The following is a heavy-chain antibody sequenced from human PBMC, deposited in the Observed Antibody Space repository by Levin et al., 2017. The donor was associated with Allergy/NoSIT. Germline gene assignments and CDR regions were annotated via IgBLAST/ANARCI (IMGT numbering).Heavy chain of an antibody. CDR1: GFTFNTYS. D-gene: IGHD6-19*01. Sequence: GGSLRLSCAASGFTFNTYSMTWVRQAPGKGLEWVSSITTRSSSLYYADSVQGRFTISRDDAKKSLYLQMDSLRAEDTALYFCARGQWLATFDYWGQGSLGTVSS. J-gene: IGHJ4*02. CDR3: ARGQWLATFDY. CDR2: ITTRSSSL. V-gene: IGHV3-21*01.